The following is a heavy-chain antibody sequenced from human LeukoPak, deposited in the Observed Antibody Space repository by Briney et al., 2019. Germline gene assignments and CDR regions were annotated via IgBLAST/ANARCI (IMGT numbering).Heavy chain of an antibody. CDR1: GGSISSYY. D-gene: IGHD1-26*01. CDR3: ASSSGSYQDFDY. V-gene: IGHV4-59*01. J-gene: IGHJ4*02. CDR2: IYYSGST. Sequence: SETLSLTCTVSGGSISSYYWSWIRQPPGKGLEWIGYIYYSGSTNYNPSLKSRVTISVDTSKNQFSLKQSSVTAADTAVYYCASSSGSYQDFDYWGQGTLVTVSS.